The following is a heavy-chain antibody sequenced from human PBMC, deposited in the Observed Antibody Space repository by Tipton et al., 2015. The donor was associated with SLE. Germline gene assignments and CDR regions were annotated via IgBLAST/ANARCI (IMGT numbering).Heavy chain of an antibody. Sequence: TLSLTCAVSGYSISSGYYWHWIRQSPGKALEWMGYIYFDGNSNGRGNYNPSLKSRVTMSVEPSKMQFSLNLNSVTAADTALYFCARGVAERLGLDFWGQGSLVTVSS. CDR2: IYFDGNS. CDR1: GYSISSGYY. D-gene: IGHD6-19*01. J-gene: IGHJ4*02. V-gene: IGHV4-61*01. CDR3: ARGVAERLGLDF.